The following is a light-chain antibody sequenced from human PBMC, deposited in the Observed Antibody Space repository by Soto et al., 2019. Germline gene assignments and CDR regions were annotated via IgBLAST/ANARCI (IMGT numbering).Light chain of an antibody. CDR2: GAS. V-gene: IGKV3D-15*01. CDR1: QSVSSN. CDR3: QQYNNWPYT. Sequence: EIVMTQSPATLSVSPGERATLSCRASQSVSSNLAWYQQKPGQAPRLLSYGASARATGIPARFSGSGSGTEFHLTISSLQSEDFAVYYCQQYNNWPYTFGQGTKLEIK. J-gene: IGKJ2*01.